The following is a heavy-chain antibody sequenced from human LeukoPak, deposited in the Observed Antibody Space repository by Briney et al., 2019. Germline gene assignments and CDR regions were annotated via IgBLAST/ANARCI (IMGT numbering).Heavy chain of an antibody. CDR2: ISGSGGST. D-gene: IGHD3-10*01. V-gene: IGHV3-23*01. Sequence: GGSLRLSCAASGFTFSSYWMHWVRQAPGKGLEWVSAISGSGGSTYYADSVKGRFTISRDNSKNTLYLQMNSLRAEDTAVYYCAKALYYYGSGSYYFVYWGQGTLVTVSS. J-gene: IGHJ4*02. CDR1: GFTFSSYW. CDR3: AKALYYYGSGSYYFVY.